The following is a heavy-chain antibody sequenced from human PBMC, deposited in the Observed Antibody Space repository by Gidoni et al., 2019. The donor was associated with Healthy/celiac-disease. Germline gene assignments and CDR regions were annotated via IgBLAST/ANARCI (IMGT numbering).Heavy chain of an antibody. CDR1: AYSFTKQW. Sequence: EVPLVQSGAEVKKPGGSMLVPCEGSAYSFTKQWIGGVRQRAGKGLEWMGIIYPGDAETRYSPFYEGNVTISVDKAISTAYLQWNSLRASDTAMYYCARDETDRGWGNWGQGTLVTVSS. CDR3: ARDETDRGWGN. CDR2: IYPGDAET. D-gene: IGHD3-10*01. V-gene: IGHV5-51*01. J-gene: IGHJ4*02.